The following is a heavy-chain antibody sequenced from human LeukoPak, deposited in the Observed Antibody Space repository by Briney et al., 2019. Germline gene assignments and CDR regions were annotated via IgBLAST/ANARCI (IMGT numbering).Heavy chain of an antibody. Sequence: SETLSLTCTVSGGSISRYYWSWIRQPAGKGLEWIWRIYTSGSSTYNPSLTSRVTMSVDTSKNQFSLKLSSVTAAGTAMYYGAREVADYGGYYYYHYMDVWGKGTTVTISS. CDR2: IYTSGSS. J-gene: IGHJ6*03. CDR3: AREVADYGGYYYYHYMDV. D-gene: IGHD4-23*01. V-gene: IGHV4-4*07. CDR1: GGSISRYY.